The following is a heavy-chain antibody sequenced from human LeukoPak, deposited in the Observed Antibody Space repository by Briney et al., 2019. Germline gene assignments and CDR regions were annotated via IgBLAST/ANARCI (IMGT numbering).Heavy chain of an antibody. D-gene: IGHD3-22*01. CDR1: GFTFSSYG. J-gene: IGHJ5*02. V-gene: IGHV3-33*01. Sequence: GRSLRLSCAASGFTFSSYGMHWVRQAPGKGLEWVAVIWYDRSNKYYADSVKGRFTISRDNSKNTLYLQMNSLRAEDTAVYYCARAGLDYYDSSGSWFDPWGQGTLVTVSS. CDR3: ARAGLDYYDSSGSWFDP. CDR2: IWYDRSNK.